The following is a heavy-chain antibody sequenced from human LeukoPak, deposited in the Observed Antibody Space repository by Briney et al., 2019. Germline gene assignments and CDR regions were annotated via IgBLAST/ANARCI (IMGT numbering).Heavy chain of an antibody. Sequence: SETLSLTCTVSGGSISSSSYYWGWIRQPPGKGLEWIGSIYYSGSTSYNPSLKSRVTISLATSKNQFSLKSNSVTAADTAVYYCARDRFDDSSGYYYHYYFYMDVWGKGTTVTVSS. D-gene: IGHD3-22*01. CDR3: ARDRFDDSSGYYYHYYFYMDV. V-gene: IGHV4-39*07. CDR1: GGSISSSSYY. J-gene: IGHJ6*03. CDR2: IYYSGST.